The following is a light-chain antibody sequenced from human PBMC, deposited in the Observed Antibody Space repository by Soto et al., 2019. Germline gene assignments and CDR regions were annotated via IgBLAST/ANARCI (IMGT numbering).Light chain of an antibody. V-gene: IGLV2-11*01. CDR1: SSYVGGYNY. Sequence: QSALTQPRSVSGSPGQSVTISCTGTSSYVGGYNYVSWYQQHPGKAPKLMIYDVSKRPSGVPDRFSGSKSGNTASLTISGLQAEDEADYYCCSYAGSSSYVFGTGTKVTVL. CDR2: DVS. J-gene: IGLJ1*01. CDR3: CSYAGSSSYV.